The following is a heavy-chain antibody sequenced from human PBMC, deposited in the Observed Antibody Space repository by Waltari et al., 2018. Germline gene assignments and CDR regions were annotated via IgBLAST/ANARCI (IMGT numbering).Heavy chain of an antibody. CDR2: INPYESP. V-gene: IGHV4-34*04. J-gene: IGHJ5*02. Sequence: QVQLQQWGAGLLKPSETLSLTCAVYGGSFSGYYWSWIRQPPGKGLEWIGHINPYESPNNHPSPRVRCTISLATSRTQFSLDRRLLTAAETALNYCARLPLGRNYFTCFDPWGQGPRVPVSS. CDR3: ARLPLGRNYFTCFDP. CDR1: GGSFSGYY. D-gene: IGHD1-7*01.